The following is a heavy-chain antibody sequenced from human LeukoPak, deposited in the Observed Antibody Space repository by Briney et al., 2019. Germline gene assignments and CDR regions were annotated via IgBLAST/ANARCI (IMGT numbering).Heavy chain of an antibody. CDR3: ARFPAAGNFDY. J-gene: IGHJ4*02. Sequence: GGSLRLSCAASGFSFSSYSMDWVRQAPGKGLEWVPSISSSSSYIYYADSVKGRFTISRDNAKNSLYLQMTSLRAEDTAVYYCARFPAAGNFDYWGQGTLVTVSS. CDR2: ISSSSSYI. V-gene: IGHV3-21*01. CDR1: GFSFSSYS. D-gene: IGHD6-13*01.